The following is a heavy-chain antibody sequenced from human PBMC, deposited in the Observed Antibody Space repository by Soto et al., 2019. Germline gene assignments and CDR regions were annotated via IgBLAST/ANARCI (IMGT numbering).Heavy chain of an antibody. CDR2: IYYSVST. CDR1: GGYISSSSHY. Sequence: SETQSLTCTVSGGYISSSSHYCGWIRQPPGKGLDWIGSIYYSVSTYYNPSLKSRVTIPVDTSKNQFSLKLSSVTAADTAVHYRAKHNTDSGGFAYWGQGTMVTVYS. J-gene: IGHJ4*02. V-gene: IGHV4-39*01. CDR3: AKHNTDSGGFAY. D-gene: IGHD5-12*01.